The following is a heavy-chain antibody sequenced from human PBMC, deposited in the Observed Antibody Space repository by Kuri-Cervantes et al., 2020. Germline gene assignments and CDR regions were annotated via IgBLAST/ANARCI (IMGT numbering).Heavy chain of an antibody. CDR2: ISWNSGSI. J-gene: IGHJ4*01. Sequence: GGSLRLSCAASGFTFDDYAMHWVRQAPGKGLEWVSGISWNSGSIGYADSVRGRFTISRDNAKNTLFLQMNSLRVEDTAVYYCVKDKTGAEDYWGHGTLVTVSS. CDR3: VKDKTGAEDY. D-gene: IGHD1-1*01. CDR1: GFTFDDYA. V-gene: IGHV3-9*01.